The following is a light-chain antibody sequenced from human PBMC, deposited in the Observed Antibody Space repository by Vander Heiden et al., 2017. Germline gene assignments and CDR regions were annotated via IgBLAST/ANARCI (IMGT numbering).Light chain of an antibody. V-gene: IGLV8-61*01. CDR3: VLYMGSGLWV. J-gene: IGLJ3*02. CDR2: STN. CDR1: SCSVSTTSY. Sequence: QTVVTQEPSFSVSPGGTVTLTCGLSSCSVSTTSYPSWYQQTPGQAPRTLIYSTNTRSSGVPDRFSGSILGNKAALTITGAQADDESDYYCVLYMGSGLWVFGGGTKLTVL.